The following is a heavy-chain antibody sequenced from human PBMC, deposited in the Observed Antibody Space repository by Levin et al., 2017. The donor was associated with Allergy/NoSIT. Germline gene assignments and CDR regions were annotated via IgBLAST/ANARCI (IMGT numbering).Heavy chain of an antibody. V-gene: IGHV3-48*01. CDR1: GFSLRTSD. CDR3: VTDESGDEDFDY. Sequence: GESLKIPRAASGFSLRTSDMNWVRQAPGKGPEWISFITKPSRTISYADPVKGRFTVSRDNVKNLLYLDMNSLRAEDTAVYYCVTDESGDEDFDYWGQGTLVTVSS. D-gene: IGHD7-27*01. J-gene: IGHJ4*02. CDR2: ITKPSRTI.